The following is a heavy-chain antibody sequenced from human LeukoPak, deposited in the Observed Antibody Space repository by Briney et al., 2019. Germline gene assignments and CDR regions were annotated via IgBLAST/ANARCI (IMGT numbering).Heavy chain of an antibody. CDR1: GFTFSSYG. J-gene: IGHJ4*02. CDR2: ISGSGGTT. CDR3: ARDEFIYSSGYPAPFDY. Sequence: PGGSLRLSCVASGFTFSSYGMSWVRQAPGKGLEWVSAISGSGGTTYYADSVKGRFTISRDNAKNSLYLQMNSLRAEDTAVYYCARDEFIYSSGYPAPFDYWGQGTLVTVSS. D-gene: IGHD3-22*01. V-gene: IGHV3-23*01.